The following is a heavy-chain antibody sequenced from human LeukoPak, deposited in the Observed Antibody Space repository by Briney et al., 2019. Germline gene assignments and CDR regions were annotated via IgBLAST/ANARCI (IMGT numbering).Heavy chain of an antibody. CDR1: GSTFTTYA. V-gene: IGHV7-4-1*02. CDR2: INTNTGNP. J-gene: IGHJ4*02. D-gene: IGHD6-13*01. Sequence: GSVKLSCNAAGSTFTTYAMIGLRQAPGQEREWLDWINTNTGNPTYAQGFTGRFVFSLDTSVSTAYLQISSLRAEDTAVYYCARGTRIAAAGHWGQGTLVTVSS. CDR3: ARGTRIAAAGH.